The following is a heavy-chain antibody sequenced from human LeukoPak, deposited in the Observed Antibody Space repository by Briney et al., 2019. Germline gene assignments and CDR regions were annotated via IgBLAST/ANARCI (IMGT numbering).Heavy chain of an antibody. CDR1: GYTFTSYA. CDR3: ARDAFDVRYCSGGSCYESLWFDP. J-gene: IGHJ5*02. CDR2: INTNTGNP. V-gene: IGHV7-4-1*02. D-gene: IGHD2-15*01. Sequence: ASVKVSCKASGYTFTSYAMNWVRQAPGQGLEWMGWINTNTGNPTYAQGFTGRFVFSLDTSVSTAYLQISSLKAEDTAVYYCARDAFDVRYCSGGSCYESLWFDPWGQGTLVTVSS.